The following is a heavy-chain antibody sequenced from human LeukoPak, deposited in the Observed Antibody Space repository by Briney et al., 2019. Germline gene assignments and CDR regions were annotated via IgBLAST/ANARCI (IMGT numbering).Heavy chain of an antibody. V-gene: IGHV3-30*02. CDR3: AKDRDDIGWYSFDF. D-gene: IGHD2-15*01. Sequence: GGSLRLSCAASGFTFSSYGMHWVRQAPGKGLEWVAFIRYDGSNKYYADSVKGRLTISRDNFKNALYLQMNSLRAGDTAVYYCAKDRDDIGWYSFDFWGQGTLVTVAS. CDR1: GFTFSSYG. J-gene: IGHJ4*02. CDR2: IRYDGSNK.